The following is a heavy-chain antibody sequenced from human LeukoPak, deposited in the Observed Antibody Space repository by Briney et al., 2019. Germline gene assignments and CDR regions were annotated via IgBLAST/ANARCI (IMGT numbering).Heavy chain of an antibody. Sequence: PGGSLRLSCAASGFTFSSYAMSWVRQAPGKGLEWVSVIYSGGSTYYADSVKGRFTISRDNSKNTLYLQMNSLRAEDTAVYYCARLPPGSTVGFDYWGQGTLVTVSS. J-gene: IGHJ4*02. V-gene: IGHV3-53*01. CDR2: IYSGGST. CDR3: ARLPPGSTVGFDY. D-gene: IGHD4-17*01. CDR1: GFTFSSYA.